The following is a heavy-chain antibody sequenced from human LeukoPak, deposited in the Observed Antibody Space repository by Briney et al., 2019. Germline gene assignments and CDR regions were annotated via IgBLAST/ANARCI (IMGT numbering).Heavy chain of an antibody. CDR1: GYTFTDYY. CDR3: ARDRDYSNTERGFDY. Sequence: ASVKVSCKTSGYTFTDYYIHWVRQAPGQGLEWMGWINPNSGETNSAQKFQGRVTMTGDTSISTDYRELRRVTSDDTAVYYCARDRDYSNTERGFDYWGQGTLVTVSS. V-gene: IGHV1-2*02. D-gene: IGHD4-11*01. CDR2: INPNSGET. J-gene: IGHJ4*02.